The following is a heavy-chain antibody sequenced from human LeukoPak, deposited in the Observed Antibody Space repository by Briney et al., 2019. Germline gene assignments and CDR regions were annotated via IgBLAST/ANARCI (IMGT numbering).Heavy chain of an antibody. J-gene: IGHJ4*02. CDR1: GLSLSNYG. V-gene: IGHV3-23*01. Sequence: GGSLRLSCAVSGLSLSNYGMSWVRQAPGKGLEWVAGISGSGGGTNYADSVKGRFTISRDNPKNTLYLQMNRLRAEDTAVYFCAKRGVVIRVILVGFHKEAYYFDSWGQGALVTVSS. CDR3: AKRGVVIRVILVGFHKEAYYFDS. CDR2: ISGSGGGT. D-gene: IGHD3-22*01.